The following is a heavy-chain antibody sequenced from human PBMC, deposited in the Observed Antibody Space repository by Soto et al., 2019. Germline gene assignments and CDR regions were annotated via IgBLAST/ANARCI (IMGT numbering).Heavy chain of an antibody. CDR2: IYYSGST. Sequence: QVQLQESGPGLVKPSQTLSLTCTVSGGSISSGGYYWSWIRQHPGKGLEWIGYIYYSGSTYYNPSLKSRVTIAVHTSKNQYSLKLSSVTAADTAVYYCARDPWGQVAGLHYWGQGTLVTVSS. V-gene: IGHV4-31*03. D-gene: IGHD6-19*01. CDR1: GGSISSGGYY. CDR3: ARDPWGQVAGLHY. J-gene: IGHJ4*02.